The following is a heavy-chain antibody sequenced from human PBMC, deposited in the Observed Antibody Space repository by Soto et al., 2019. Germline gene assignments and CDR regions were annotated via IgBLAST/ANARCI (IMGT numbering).Heavy chain of an antibody. D-gene: IGHD2-2*01. J-gene: IGHJ4*02. V-gene: IGHV1-3*01. CDR1: GYTFTSYA. Sequence: EASVKVSCKASGYTFTSYAIHWVRQAPGHSLEWMGWINAGNGNTKYSQKLQGRLSITMDTSAITAHMELTGLRSDDTAVYYCARGRVFYQFDYWGQGTLVTVSS. CDR2: INAGNGNT. CDR3: ARGRVFYQFDY.